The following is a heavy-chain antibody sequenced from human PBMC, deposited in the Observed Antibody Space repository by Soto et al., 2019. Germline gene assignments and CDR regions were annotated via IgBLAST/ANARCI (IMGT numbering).Heavy chain of an antibody. CDR3: ARVPGYSSSWYYFDY. Sequence: PSETLSLTCTVSGGSIRTGGYYWSWIRQLPGKGLECIGYIYYSGTTYYNPSLKSRVTISVDASKSQFSLKLSSVTAADTAVYYCARVPGYSSSWYYFDYWGQGTLVTVSS. CDR2: IYYSGTT. V-gene: IGHV4-31*03. CDR1: GGSIRTGGYY. D-gene: IGHD6-13*01. J-gene: IGHJ4*02.